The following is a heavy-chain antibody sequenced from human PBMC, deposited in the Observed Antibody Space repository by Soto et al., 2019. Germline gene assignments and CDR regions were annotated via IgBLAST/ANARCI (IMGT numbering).Heavy chain of an antibody. CDR3: ARERRYSGTYVTFGI. J-gene: IGHJ3*02. CDR2: IYHSGTT. Sequence: PSETLSLTCAVSGYSIRSDYYLGWIRQPPGKGLEWIGTIYHSGTTYYNPSLKSRVAISIDTSKNQFSLKLSSVTAADTAIFYCARERRYSGTYVTFGIWGQGTEVTV. D-gene: IGHD1-26*01. CDR1: GYSIRSDYY. V-gene: IGHV4-38-2*02.